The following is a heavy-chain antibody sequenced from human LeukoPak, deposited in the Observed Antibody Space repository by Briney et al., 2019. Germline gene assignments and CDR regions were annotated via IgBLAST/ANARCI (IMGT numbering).Heavy chain of an antibody. J-gene: IGHJ4*02. D-gene: IGHD3-10*01. V-gene: IGHV3-30*02. CDR2: IRYDGSNK. Sequence: GRSLRLSCAASGFTFSSYGMHWVRQAPGKGLEWVAFIRYDGSNKYYADSVKGRFTISRDNSKNTLYLQMNSLRAEDTAVYYCAKDGSVGYGSGSYSYWGQGTLVTVSS. CDR1: GFTFSSYG. CDR3: AKDGSVGYGSGSYSY.